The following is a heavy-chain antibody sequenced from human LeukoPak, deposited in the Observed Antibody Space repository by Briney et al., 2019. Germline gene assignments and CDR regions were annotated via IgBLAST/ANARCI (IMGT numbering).Heavy chain of an antibody. V-gene: IGHV3-23*01. CDR3: AKDGAATIYYFAH. J-gene: IGHJ4*02. D-gene: IGHD5-12*01. Sequence: GGSLRLSCAASGFNFSNYAMNWVRQAPGKGLEWVSVISGSGGSTDYADSVKGRFTISRDNFKNTVYLQMNSLRAEDTAIYFCAKDGAATIYYFAHWGQGTLVTVSS. CDR1: GFNFSNYA. CDR2: ISGSGGST.